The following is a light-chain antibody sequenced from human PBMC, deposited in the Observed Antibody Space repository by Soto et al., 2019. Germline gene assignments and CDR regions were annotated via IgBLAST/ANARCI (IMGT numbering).Light chain of an antibody. CDR1: SSKIGAGFD. Sequence: QAVLTQPPSVSGAPGQRVTISCTGNSSKIGAGFDVHWYQQLPGTAPKLLIYDNSNRPSGVPDRFSGSKSGTSASLAITGLQAEDGTDYYCQSYDSRLSAVVFGGGTKVTVL. CDR2: DNS. V-gene: IGLV1-40*01. CDR3: QSYDSRLSAVV. J-gene: IGLJ2*01.